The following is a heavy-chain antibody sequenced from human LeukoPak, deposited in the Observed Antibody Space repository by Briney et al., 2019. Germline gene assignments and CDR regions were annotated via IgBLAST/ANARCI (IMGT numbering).Heavy chain of an antibody. J-gene: IGHJ3*02. V-gene: IGHV1-46*01. CDR1: GYIFGRYW. CDR3: AINEDCSNIRCYNGAFDI. D-gene: IGHD2-2*01. Sequence: ASVKVSCKASGYIFGRYWLHWVRQAPGQGPEWMGTIHPTGGSTTYAPNFQDRLTLTRDTSTSTVFMELPSLRPEDTAVYYCAINEDCSNIRCYNGAFDIWGQGTMVTVSS. CDR2: IHPTGGST.